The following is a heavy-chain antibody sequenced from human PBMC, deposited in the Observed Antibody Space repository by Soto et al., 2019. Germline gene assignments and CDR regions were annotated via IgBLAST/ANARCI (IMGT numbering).Heavy chain of an antibody. CDR1: GYGFTTYG. D-gene: IGHD1-1*01. Sequence: QIHLVQSGAEVKKPGASVKVSCKGSGYGFTTYGITWVRQAPVQGLEWMAWISAHNGNTNYAQKLHGRVTVTRDTSTSTAYMELRSLRSDDTAVYYWARGRYGDYWGQGALVTVSS. V-gene: IGHV1-18*01. J-gene: IGHJ4*02. CDR2: ISAHNGNT. CDR3: ARGRYGDY.